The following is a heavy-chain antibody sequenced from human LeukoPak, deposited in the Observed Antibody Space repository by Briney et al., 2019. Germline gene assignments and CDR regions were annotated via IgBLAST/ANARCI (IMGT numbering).Heavy chain of an antibody. V-gene: IGHV3-23*01. CDR3: AKDQGLRYFDWLYDY. Sequence: PGGSLRLSCAASGFTFSSYAMSWVRQAPGKGLEWVSAISGSGGSTYYADSVKGRFTISRGNSKNTLYLQMNSLRAEDTAVYYCAKDQGLRYFDWLYDYWGQGTLVTVSS. J-gene: IGHJ4*02. CDR1: GFTFSSYA. D-gene: IGHD3-9*01. CDR2: ISGSGGST.